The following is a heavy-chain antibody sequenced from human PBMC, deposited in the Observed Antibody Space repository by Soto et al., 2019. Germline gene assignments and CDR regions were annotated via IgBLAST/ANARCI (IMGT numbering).Heavy chain of an antibody. CDR1: GFTFRSHD. CDR3: ARDPGMDV. J-gene: IGHJ6*02. Sequence: GGSLRLSCVASGFTFRSHDMHWVRQAPGKGLEWVTEISYDGSNEYYSVSVKGRFTISRDNSKNTLYLQMNSLRADDTAVYYCARDPGMDVWGQGTTVTVSS. V-gene: IGHV3-33*05. CDR2: ISYDGSNE.